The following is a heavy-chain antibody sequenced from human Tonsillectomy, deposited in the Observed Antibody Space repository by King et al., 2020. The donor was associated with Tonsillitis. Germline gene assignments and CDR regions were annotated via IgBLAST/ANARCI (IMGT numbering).Heavy chain of an antibody. D-gene: IGHD5-24*01. CDR1: GDSISSNSAS. CDR2: TYYRFTWFN. Sequence: VQLQQSGPGLVKPSQTLSLTCVISGDSISSNSASWNWIRQSPSRGLEWLGRTYYRFTWFNDYELSVKSRRTISPDTSKDQVSLHLNSVTPEDTAVYYCARGSLWLHDSNYFDYWGQGTLITVSS. CDR3: ARGSLWLHDSNYFDY. J-gene: IGHJ4*02. V-gene: IGHV6-1*01.